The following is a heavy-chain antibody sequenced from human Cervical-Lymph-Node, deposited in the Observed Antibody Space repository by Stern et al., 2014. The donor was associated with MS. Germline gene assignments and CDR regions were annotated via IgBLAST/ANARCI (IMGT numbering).Heavy chain of an antibody. CDR1: GYTFSKFA. Sequence: VHLVESGAGVVQPGGSLRLSCEASGYTFSKFAMHWVRQAPGKGLQWVAAVSTGRSKKYYAEYVKGRFTISRDTLNNSLYLQMNGLRSEDTALYFCARASLAIVPAAVALSDSWGQGMLVTVSS. D-gene: IGHD2-2*01. V-gene: IGHV3-30-3*01. CDR3: ARASLAIVPAAVALSDS. CDR2: VSTGRSKK. J-gene: IGHJ4*02.